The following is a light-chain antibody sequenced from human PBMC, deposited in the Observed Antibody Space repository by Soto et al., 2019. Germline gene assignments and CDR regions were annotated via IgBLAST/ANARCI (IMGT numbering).Light chain of an antibody. CDR1: HSISSDY. V-gene: IGKV3-20*01. J-gene: IGKJ1*01. CDR3: QQYGTSRWT. CDR2: GAS. Sequence: EIVLTQSPGTLSLSPGEGASLSCRASHSISSDYLAWYQQKPDQAPRLLIYGASSRATGIPDRFSGSGSGTDFTLTISRLEPEDFAVYYCQQYGTSRWTFGQGTKVEIK.